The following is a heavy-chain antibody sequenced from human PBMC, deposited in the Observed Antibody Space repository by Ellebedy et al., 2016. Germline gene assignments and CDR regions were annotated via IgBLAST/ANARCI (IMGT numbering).Heavy chain of an antibody. Sequence: ASVKVSCKGSGYSFTSYAMHWVRQAPGQKLEWMGWINAGNGNTKYSQKFQGRVTITRDTSASTAYMELSSLRFEDMAVYYCTRLETTYWGQGTLVTVSS. CDR1: GYSFTSYA. V-gene: IGHV1-3*01. D-gene: IGHD1-1*01. J-gene: IGHJ4*02. CDR2: INAGNGNT. CDR3: TRLETTY.